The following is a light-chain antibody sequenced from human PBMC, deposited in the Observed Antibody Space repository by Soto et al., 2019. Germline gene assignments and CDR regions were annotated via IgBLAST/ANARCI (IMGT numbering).Light chain of an antibody. CDR3: LQFHNSRT. CDR2: AAS. CDR1: QSVSSNY. V-gene: IGKV3-20*01. Sequence: EIVLTQSPGTLSLSPGERATLSCRASQSVSSNYLAWYQQTPGQSPRLLIYAASNRATVIPERFSGSGSGTDFTLTSSRLEPEDFAVYYCLQFHNSRTFGQGTKVEVK. J-gene: IGKJ1*01.